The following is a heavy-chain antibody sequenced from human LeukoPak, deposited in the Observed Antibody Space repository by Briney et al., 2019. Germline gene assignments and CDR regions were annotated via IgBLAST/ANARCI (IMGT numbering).Heavy chain of an antibody. V-gene: IGHV3-23*01. CDR3: ARGSDIAVAGTTTGNWYFDL. D-gene: IGHD6-19*01. CDR2: ISGRGGST. Sequence: GGSLRLSCAASVFTFSNYCMSWVRHAPGRGLEWGSAISGRGGSTYFAESVKSRLSISRDQSKNTLFLQMDRLRAEDTAVDYCARGSDIAVAGTTTGNWYFDLWGRGTVVSVSS. J-gene: IGHJ2*01. CDR1: VFTFSNYC.